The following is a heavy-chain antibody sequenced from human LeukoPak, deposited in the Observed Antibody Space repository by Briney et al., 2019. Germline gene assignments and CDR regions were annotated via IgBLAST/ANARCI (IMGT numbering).Heavy chain of an antibody. CDR1: GFPFSSYS. CDR3: ARGPSMVGFDY. CDR2: ISSSSSYI. V-gene: IGHV3-21*01. J-gene: IGHJ4*02. D-gene: IGHD3-10*02. Sequence: GSLRLSCAASGFPFSSYSMNWVRQAPGKGLEWVSSISSSSSYIYYADSVKGRFTISRDNAKNSLYLQMNSLRAEDTAVYYCARGPSMVGFDYWGQGTLVTVSS.